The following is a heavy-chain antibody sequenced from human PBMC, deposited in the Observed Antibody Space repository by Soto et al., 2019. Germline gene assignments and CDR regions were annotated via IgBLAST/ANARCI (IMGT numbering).Heavy chain of an antibody. Sequence: ILCVTCTVLGGTIISHGCRCIRKTPGKGLEWIGYIYYSGSTNYNPSLKSRVTISVDRSKNQFSLKLSSVTAADTAVYYCAVYGGNSGVRFDPWGQGTLVTVSS. V-gene: IGHV4-59*11. CDR3: AVYGGNSGVRFDP. CDR2: IYYSGST. D-gene: IGHD4-17*01. J-gene: IGHJ5*02. CDR1: GGTIISHG.